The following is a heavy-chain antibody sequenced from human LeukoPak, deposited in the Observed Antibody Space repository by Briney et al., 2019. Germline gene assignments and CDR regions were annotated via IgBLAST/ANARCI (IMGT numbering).Heavy chain of an antibody. Sequence: PSETLSLTCAVYGGSFSGYYWSWIRQPPGKGLEWIGEINHSGSTNYNPSLKSRVTISVDTSKNQFSPKLSSVTAADTAVYYCAREEWITMIVVVLLLFDYWGQGTLVTVSS. J-gene: IGHJ4*02. V-gene: IGHV4-34*01. CDR2: INHSGST. D-gene: IGHD3-22*01. CDR1: GGSFSGYY. CDR3: AREEWITMIVVVLLLFDY.